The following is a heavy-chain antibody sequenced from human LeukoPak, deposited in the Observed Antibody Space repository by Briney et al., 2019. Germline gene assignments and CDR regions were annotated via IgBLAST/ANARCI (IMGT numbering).Heavy chain of an antibody. CDR1: GFSFSNYG. D-gene: IGHD3-9*01. J-gene: IGHJ4*02. Sequence: PGGSLRLSCAASGFSFSNYGMHWARQAPGKGLEWVAVISYDGSNKYYADSVKGRFTISRDDSKNTLYLQMNSLRAEDTAVFYCAKDGVLTGYSYYFDYWGQGIPVTVSS. CDR3: AKDGVLTGYSYYFDY. CDR2: ISYDGSNK. V-gene: IGHV3-30*18.